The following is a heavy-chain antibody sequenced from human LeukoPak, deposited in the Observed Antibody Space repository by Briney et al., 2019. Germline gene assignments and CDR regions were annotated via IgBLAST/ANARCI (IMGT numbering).Heavy chain of an antibody. CDR3: ARVSDLIDY. D-gene: IGHD3-16*02. V-gene: IGHV3-21*01. CDR2: ISGSGDNT. J-gene: IGHJ4*02. Sequence: GGSLRLSCAASGFTFSSHGMSWVRQAPGKGLEWVSTISGSGDNTYYADSVKGRFTISRDNAKNSLYLQMNSLRAEDTAVYYCARVSDLIDYWGQGTLVTVSS. CDR1: GFTFSSHG.